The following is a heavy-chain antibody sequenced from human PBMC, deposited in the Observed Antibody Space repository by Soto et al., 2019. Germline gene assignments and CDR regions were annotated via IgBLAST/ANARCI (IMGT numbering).Heavy chain of an antibody. V-gene: IGHV3-7*01. CDR2: IKKDGSEK. CDR3: ARLYLAATITSLDY. Sequence: VSLRLSCAASVFTFSNYWLSWVRQAPGKGLEWVANIKKDGSEKYYVGSVVGRFTISRDNAENSLYLQMNSLRAEDTAVYYCARLYLAATITSLDYWGQGTLVTVSS. J-gene: IGHJ4*02. CDR1: VFTFSNYW. D-gene: IGHD5-12*01.